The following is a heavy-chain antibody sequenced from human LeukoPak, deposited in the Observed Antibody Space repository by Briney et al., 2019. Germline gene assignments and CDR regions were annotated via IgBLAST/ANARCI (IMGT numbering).Heavy chain of an antibody. Sequence: GGSLRLSCAASGFTFSNAWMSWVRQAPGKGLEWVGRIKSKTDGGTTDYAAPVKGRFTISRDDSKNTLYLQMNSLKTEDTAVYYCTTTHYDSSSYYYPGDYYYYMDVWGKGTTVTVSS. J-gene: IGHJ6*03. CDR3: TTTHYDSSSYYYPGDYYYYMDV. D-gene: IGHD3-22*01. V-gene: IGHV3-15*01. CDR2: IKSKTDGGTT. CDR1: GFTFSNAW.